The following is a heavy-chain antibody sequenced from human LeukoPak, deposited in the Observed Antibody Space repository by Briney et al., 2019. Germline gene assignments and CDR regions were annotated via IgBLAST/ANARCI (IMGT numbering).Heavy chain of an antibody. V-gene: IGHV3-30*18. CDR2: ISYDGSNK. CDR3: AKDWSSGWYGDAFDI. CDR1: GFSFSSYG. D-gene: IGHD6-19*01. J-gene: IGHJ3*02. Sequence: GGSLRLSCAASGFSFSSYGMHWVRQAPGKGLEWVAVISYDGSNKYYADSVKGRFTISRDNSKNTLYLQMNSLRAEDTAVYYCAKDWSSGWYGDAFDIWGQGTMVTVSS.